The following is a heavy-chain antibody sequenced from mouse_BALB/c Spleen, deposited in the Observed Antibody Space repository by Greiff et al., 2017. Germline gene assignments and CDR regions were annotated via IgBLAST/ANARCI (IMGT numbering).Heavy chain of an antibody. CDR2: ISSGGGST. D-gene: IGHD1-1*02. J-gene: IGHJ1*01. CDR1: GFAFSSYD. CDR3: ARQLWSYWYFDV. Sequence: EVKLMESGGGLVKPGGSLKLSCAASGFAFSSYDMSWVRQTPEKRLEWVAYISSGGGSTYYPDTVKGRFTISRDNAKNTLYLQMSSLKSEDTAMYYCARQLWSYWYFDVWGAGTTVTVSS. V-gene: IGHV5-12-1*01.